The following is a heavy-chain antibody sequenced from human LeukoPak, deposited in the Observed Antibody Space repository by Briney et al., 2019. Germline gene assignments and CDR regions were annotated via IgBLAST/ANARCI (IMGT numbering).Heavy chain of an antibody. J-gene: IGHJ5*02. V-gene: IGHV4-4*09. D-gene: IGHD6-19*01. CDR1: GGSLSDNY. CDR2: VYSGGGT. CDR3: ARRRFAVPGTAWFDP. Sequence: PSETLSLTCTVSGGSLSDNYWVWLRQPPGRGLEWVGYVYSGGGTSYNPSLKSRVTISVDTSQNRFSLKLTSVTAADTAVYYCARRRFAVPGTAWFDPWGQGTLVTVSS.